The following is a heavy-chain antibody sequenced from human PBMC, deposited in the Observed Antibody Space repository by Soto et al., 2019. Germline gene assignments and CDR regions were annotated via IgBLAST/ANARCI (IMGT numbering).Heavy chain of an antibody. J-gene: IGHJ2*01. CDR1: GYTFTSYA. V-gene: IGHV1-3*01. CDR3: ARGGSLYWYFDL. Sequence: QVQLVQSGAEVKKPGASVKVSCKASGYTFTSYAMHWVRQAPGQRPEWMGWINAGNGNTKYSQKFQGRVTITRDTSESTAYMELSSLRSEDTAVYYCARGGSLYWYFDLWGRGTLVTVSS. CDR2: INAGNGNT. D-gene: IGHD1-26*01.